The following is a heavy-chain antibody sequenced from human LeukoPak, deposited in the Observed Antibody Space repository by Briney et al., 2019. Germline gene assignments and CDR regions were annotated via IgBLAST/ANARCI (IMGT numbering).Heavy chain of an antibody. Sequence: GGSLKLSCAAAGFTFSGSAIHWVRQSSGKGLEWVGQIDKKDKGYATATAYAASVKGRFTISRDDSINTAYLQMKSLKTEDTALYYCTRDSGTYNWFDPWGQGTLVTVSS. D-gene: IGHD1-26*01. V-gene: IGHV3-73*01. CDR3: TRDSGTYNWFDP. CDR2: IDKKDKGYATAT. J-gene: IGHJ5*02. CDR1: GFTFSGSA.